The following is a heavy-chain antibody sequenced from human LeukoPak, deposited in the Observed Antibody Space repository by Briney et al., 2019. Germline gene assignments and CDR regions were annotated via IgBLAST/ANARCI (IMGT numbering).Heavy chain of an antibody. Sequence: GGSLRLSCVASGFTFSSYWMHWVRQAPGKGLVWVSRINSDGSSTKCADSVKGRFTISRDNAKNTLCLQMNSLRAEDTAVYYCAALDHGHDYWGQGTLVTVSS. V-gene: IGHV3-74*03. CDR2: INSDGSST. CDR3: AALDHGHDY. CDR1: GFTFSSYW. J-gene: IGHJ4*02.